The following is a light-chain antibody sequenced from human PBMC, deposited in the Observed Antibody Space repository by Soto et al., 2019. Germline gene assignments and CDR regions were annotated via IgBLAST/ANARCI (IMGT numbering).Light chain of an antibody. CDR3: CSYAGSYSFDV. CDR2: DVS. V-gene: IGLV2-11*01. J-gene: IGLJ1*01. CDR1: SSDVGNYNY. Sequence: QSVLTQPRSVSGSPGQSVTISCTGTSSDVGNYNYVSWFQQHPGKAPKLMIYDVSKRPSGVPVRFSGSKSGNTASLTISGLQAEDEADYYRCSYAGSYSFDVFGTGTKVTVL.